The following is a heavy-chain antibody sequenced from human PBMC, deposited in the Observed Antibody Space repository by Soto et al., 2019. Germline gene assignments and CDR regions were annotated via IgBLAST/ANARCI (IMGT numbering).Heavy chain of an antibody. CDR2: IYPGDSDT. D-gene: IGHD1-26*01. Sequence: GESLKISCKGSGYSFPTHWIGWVRQMPGKGLEWMGIIYPGDSDTRYSPSFQGQVTISVDKSINTAYLQWSTLKASDTAMYYCARGATVGTTTAFFDYWGQGTLVTVSS. CDR3: ARGATVGTTTAFFDY. CDR1: GYSFPTHW. J-gene: IGHJ4*02. V-gene: IGHV5-51*01.